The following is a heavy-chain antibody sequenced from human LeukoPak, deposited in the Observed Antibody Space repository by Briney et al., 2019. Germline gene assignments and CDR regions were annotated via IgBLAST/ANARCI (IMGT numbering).Heavy chain of an antibody. CDR2: IKEDGSEE. V-gene: IGHV3-7*01. CDR1: GFTFSTYW. J-gene: IGHJ4*02. CDR3: ARSGSEIDY. D-gene: IGHD1-26*01. Sequence: PGGSLRLSCTASGFTFSTYWMTWVRQAPGKGLEWVANIKEDGSEENYVDSVKGRFTISRGNAKNSLHLQMNSLRVEDTAVYYCARSGSEIDYWGQGALGTVSS.